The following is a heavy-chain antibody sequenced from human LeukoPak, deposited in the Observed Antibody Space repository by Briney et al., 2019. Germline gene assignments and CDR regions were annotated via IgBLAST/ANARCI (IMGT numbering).Heavy chain of an antibody. V-gene: IGHV3-11*01. CDR2: ISSSGSTI. CDR3: ARDRSRLGYCSSTSCHEIDY. Sequence: PGGSLSLSCAASGFTFSDYYMSWIRQAPGKGLEWVSYISSSGSTIYYADSVKGRFTISRDNAKNSLYLQMNSLRAEDTAVYYCARDRSRLGYCSSTSCHEIDYWGQGTLVTVSS. J-gene: IGHJ4*02. CDR1: GFTFSDYY. D-gene: IGHD2-2*01.